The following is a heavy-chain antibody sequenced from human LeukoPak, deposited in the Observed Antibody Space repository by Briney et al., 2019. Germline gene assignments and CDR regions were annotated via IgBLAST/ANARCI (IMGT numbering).Heavy chain of an antibody. Sequence: PSQILSLTCTVSGGSISSGGYYWSWIRQPPGKGLEWIGYIYHSGSTYYNPSLKSRVTISVDRSKNQFSLKLSSVTAADTAVYYCARDVPQYYFDYWGQGTLVTVSS. V-gene: IGHV4-30-2*01. CDR3: ARDVPQYYFDY. CDR2: IYHSGST. CDR1: GGSISSGGYY. J-gene: IGHJ4*02.